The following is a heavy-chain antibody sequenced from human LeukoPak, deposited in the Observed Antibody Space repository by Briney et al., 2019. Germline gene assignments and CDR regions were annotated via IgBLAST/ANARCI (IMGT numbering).Heavy chain of an antibody. D-gene: IGHD5-24*01. CDR3: ARLGDGYNSIIDY. CDR1: GGSISSSSYY. Sequence: SETLSLTCTVSGGSISSSSYYWGWIRQPPGKGLEWIGSIYYSGSTYYNPTLKSRVTISVDTSKNQFSPKLSSVTAADTAVYYCARLGDGYNSIIDYWGQGTLVTVSS. CDR2: IYYSGST. V-gene: IGHV4-39*01. J-gene: IGHJ4*02.